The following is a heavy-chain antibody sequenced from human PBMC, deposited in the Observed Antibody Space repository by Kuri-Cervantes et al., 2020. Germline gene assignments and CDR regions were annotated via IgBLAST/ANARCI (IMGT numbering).Heavy chain of an antibody. CDR3: ARALRYYDSSGYYMKRPASWFDP. CDR2: IYTSGST. J-gene: IGHJ5*02. CDR1: GDSISSYY. D-gene: IGHD3-22*01. V-gene: IGHV4-4*07. Sequence: SETLSLTCTVSGDSISSYYWSWIRQPAGKGLEWIGRIYTSGSTNYNPSLKSRVTMSVDTSKNQFSLKLSSVTAADTAVYYCARALRYYDSSGYYMKRPASWFDPWGQGTLVTVSS.